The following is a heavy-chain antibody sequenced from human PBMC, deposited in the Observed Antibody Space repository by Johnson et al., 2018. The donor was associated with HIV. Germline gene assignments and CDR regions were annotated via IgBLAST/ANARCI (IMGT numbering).Heavy chain of an antibody. CDR1: GFTFSSYA. CDR2: ISYDGSNQ. J-gene: IGHJ3*02. V-gene: IGHV3-30*04. CDR3: AREWDPRTPDAFDI. D-gene: IGHD1-26*01. Sequence: QVQLVESGGGVVQPGRSLRLSCAASGFTFSSYAMHWVRQAPGKGLEWVAVISYDGSNQYYADSVKGRFTISRDNSKNTLYLQMNSLRAEDTAVYYCAREWDPRTPDAFDIWGQGTMVTVSS.